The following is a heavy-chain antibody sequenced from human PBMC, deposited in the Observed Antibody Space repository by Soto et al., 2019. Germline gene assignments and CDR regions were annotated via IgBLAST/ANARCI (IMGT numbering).Heavy chain of an antibody. V-gene: IGHV4-4*02. CDR3: ARLNRDYYYYGMDV. Sequence: SETLSLTCAVPGDPISSSKWWTWVRQTPGKGLEWIGKIDQNGITNYNPSLESRVNILKDNSKNQLSLKLTSVTAVDSAVYYCARLNRDYYYYGMDVWGQGATVTVSS. CDR1: GDPISSSKW. CDR2: IDQNGIT. J-gene: IGHJ6*02.